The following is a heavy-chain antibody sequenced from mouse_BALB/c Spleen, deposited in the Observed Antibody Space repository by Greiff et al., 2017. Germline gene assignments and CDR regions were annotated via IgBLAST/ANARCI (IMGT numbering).Heavy chain of an antibody. V-gene: IGHV1S56*01. Sequence: VQLQQSGPELVKPGASVRISCKASGYTFTSYYIHWVKQRPGQGLEWIGWIYPGNVNTKYNEKFKGKATLTADKSSSTAYMQLSSLTSEDSAVYFCARSGDYGYFDVWGAGTTVTVSS. CDR3: ARSGDYGYFDV. CDR1: GYTFTSYY. J-gene: IGHJ1*01. D-gene: IGHD3-1*01. CDR2: IYPGNVNT.